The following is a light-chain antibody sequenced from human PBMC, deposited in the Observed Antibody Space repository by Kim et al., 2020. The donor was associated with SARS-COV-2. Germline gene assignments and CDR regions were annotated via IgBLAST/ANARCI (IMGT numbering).Light chain of an antibody. Sequence: QSALTQPASVSASPGQTITISCTGSNSDIGDHNYVSWYQYHAGEAPKLMIYDVTKRPSGLSNRFSGSKSGNTASLTISGLQAEDEATYYCISYTTINTPYVFGTGTKVTVL. J-gene: IGLJ1*01. CDR2: DVT. CDR1: NSDIGDHNY. CDR3: ISYTTINTPYV. V-gene: IGLV2-14*03.